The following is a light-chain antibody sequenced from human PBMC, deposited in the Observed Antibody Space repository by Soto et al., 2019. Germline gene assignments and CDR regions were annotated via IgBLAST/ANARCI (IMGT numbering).Light chain of an antibody. CDR1: QSVSSSY. CDR2: GAS. V-gene: IGKV3-20*01. J-gene: IGKJ2*01. CDR3: QQYHIFLT. Sequence: EIVLTQSPGTLSLSPGERATLSCRASQSVSSSYLAWYQQKPGQAPRLLIYGASSRATGIPDRFSGSGSGTDFTLTISRLEPEDFAVYYCQQYHIFLTFGQGTKLEIK.